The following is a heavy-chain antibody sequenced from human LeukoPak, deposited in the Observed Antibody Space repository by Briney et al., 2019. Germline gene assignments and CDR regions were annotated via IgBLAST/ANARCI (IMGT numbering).Heavy chain of an antibody. CDR2: ISGSGGST. CDR3: AKDPLYYYAVALDAFDI. V-gene: IGHV3-23*01. CDR1: GFTFSSYA. Sequence: QSGGSLRLSCAASGFTFSSYAMHWVRQAPGKGLEWVSAISGSGGSTYYADSVKGRFTISRDNSKNTLYLQMNSLRAEDTAVYYCAKDPLYYYAVALDAFDIWGQGTMVTVSS. D-gene: IGHD3-10*01. J-gene: IGHJ3*02.